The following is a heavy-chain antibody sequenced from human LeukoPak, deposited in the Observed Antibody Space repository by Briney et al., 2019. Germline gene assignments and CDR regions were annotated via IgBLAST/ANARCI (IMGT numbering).Heavy chain of an antibody. CDR1: GFTFSDHY. J-gene: IGHJ6*03. Sequence: PGGSLRLSCAASGFTFSDHYMSWIRQAPGKGLEWVSYISSGRTTYYADSVKGRFTISRDNVKDSLYLQMNSLRAEDTAVYYCARLSPYYNMDVWGKGSTVTVSS. CDR2: ISSGRTT. CDR3: ARLSPYYNMDV. V-gene: IGHV3-11*01.